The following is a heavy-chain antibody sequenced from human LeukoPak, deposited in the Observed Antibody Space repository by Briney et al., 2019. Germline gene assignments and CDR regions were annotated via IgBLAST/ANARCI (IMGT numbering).Heavy chain of an antibody. CDR3: AKDNRRHYTSGPNPDSLR. CDR1: GFIFNNYA. J-gene: IGHJ4*02. V-gene: IGHV3-9*01. CDR2: ISWNSGSI. D-gene: IGHD6-19*01. Sequence: GGSLRLSCAGSGFIFNNYAMHWVRQPPGKGLEWVSGISWNSGSIDYADSVKGRFTISRDNAKNSLYLQMNSLRVEDTAFYYCAKDNRRHYTSGPNPDSLRWGQGALVTVSS.